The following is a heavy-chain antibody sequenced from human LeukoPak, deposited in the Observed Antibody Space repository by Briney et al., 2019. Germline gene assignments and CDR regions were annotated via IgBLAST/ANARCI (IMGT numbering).Heavy chain of an antibody. V-gene: IGHV4-34*01. CDR1: GGSFSGYY. CDR3: ASLLKGGNSKVPHYFDY. Sequence: SETLSLTCAVYGGSFSGYYWSWIRQPPGKGLEWIGEINHSGSTNYNPSLKSRVTISVDTSKNQFSLKLSSVTAADTAVYYCASLLKGGNSKVPHYFDYWGQGTLVTVSS. D-gene: IGHD4-23*01. J-gene: IGHJ4*02. CDR2: INHSGST.